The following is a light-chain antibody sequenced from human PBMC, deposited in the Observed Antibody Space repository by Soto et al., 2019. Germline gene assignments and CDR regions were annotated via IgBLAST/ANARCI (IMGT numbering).Light chain of an antibody. V-gene: IGKV3-11*01. Sequence: ETVLTQSPATLSLSPGDRATLFCRASQSIGIYLAWYQQKPGQPPRLLIFDASNRATGIPARFSGSGSGTDFTLTISSLEPEDFAVYYCQQRKNWPPLTFGGGTKVEIK. CDR1: QSIGIY. CDR2: DAS. CDR3: QQRKNWPPLT. J-gene: IGKJ4*01.